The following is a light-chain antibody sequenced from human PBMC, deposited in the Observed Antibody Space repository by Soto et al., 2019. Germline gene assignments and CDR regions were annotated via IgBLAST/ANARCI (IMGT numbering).Light chain of an antibody. CDR1: ESLLHSSGHSY. CDR2: MGS. CDR3: LQAVQSRT. Sequence: DIVLIQSPLSLTVTPGESASISCRASESLLHSSGHSYLDWYLQKPGQSPQPLISMGSIRASGVPDRFSGSGSGTDFTLEISRVEAEDVGIYYCLQAVQSRTFGQGTKMEIK. V-gene: IGKV2-28*01. J-gene: IGKJ1*01.